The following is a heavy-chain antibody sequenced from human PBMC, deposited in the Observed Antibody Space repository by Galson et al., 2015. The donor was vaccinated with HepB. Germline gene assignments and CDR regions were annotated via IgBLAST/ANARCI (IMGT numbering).Heavy chain of an antibody. V-gene: IGHV1-24*01. D-gene: IGHD3-3*01. J-gene: IGHJ5*02. CDR2: FDPEDGET. Sequence: SVKVSCKVSGYTLTELSMHWVRQAPGKGLEWMGGFDPEDGETIYAQKFQGRVTMTEDTSTDTAYMELSSLRSEDTAVYYCARGLFDGITIFGVVIIHPGEFDPWGQGTLVTVSS. CDR3: ARGLFDGITIFGVVIIHPGEFDP. CDR1: GYTLTELS.